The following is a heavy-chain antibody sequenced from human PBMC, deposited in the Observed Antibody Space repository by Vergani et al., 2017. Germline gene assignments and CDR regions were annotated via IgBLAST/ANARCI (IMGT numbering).Heavy chain of an antibody. V-gene: IGHV3-11*06. D-gene: IGHD5-24*01. CDR2: LIRSNSYT. Sequence: QVQLVESGGGLVKPGGSLRLSCAASGFTFSDYYMSWIRPLPAPGLEFVSYLIRSNSYTKYEDSVKGRFTISRDNAKNSLYLQMNSLRAEDTAVYYCAXVGVREMATLQAMYYFDYWGQGTLVTVSS. CDR3: AXVGVREMATLQAMYYFDY. J-gene: IGHJ4*02. CDR1: GFTFSDYY.